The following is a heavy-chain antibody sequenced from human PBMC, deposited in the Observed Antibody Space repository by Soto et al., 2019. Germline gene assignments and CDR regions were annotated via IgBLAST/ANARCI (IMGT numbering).Heavy chain of an antibody. Sequence: GASVKVSCKASGYTFTGYYMHWVRQAPGQGLEWMGWINPNSGGTNYAQKFQGWVTMTRDTSISTAYMELSRLRSDDTAVYYCARDLIRGSGQNNAYYYYGMDVWGQGTTVTVSS. CDR3: ARDLIRGSGQNNAYYYYGMDV. J-gene: IGHJ6*02. D-gene: IGHD6-19*01. CDR1: GYTFTGYY. CDR2: INPNSGGT. V-gene: IGHV1-2*04.